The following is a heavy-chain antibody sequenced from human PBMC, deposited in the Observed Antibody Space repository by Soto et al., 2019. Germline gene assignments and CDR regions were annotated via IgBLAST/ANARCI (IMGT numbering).Heavy chain of an antibody. CDR1: GGSISSYY. Sequence: TSETLSLTCTVSGGSISSYYWSWIRQPPGKGLEWIGYIYHSGSTNYNPSLKSRVTISVDKSKNQFSLKLSSVTAADTAVYYCASIAQPCSGGSCYSGFWFDPWGQGTLVTVSS. D-gene: IGHD2-15*01. J-gene: IGHJ5*02. V-gene: IGHV4-59*12. CDR2: IYHSGST. CDR3: ASIAQPCSGGSCYSGFWFDP.